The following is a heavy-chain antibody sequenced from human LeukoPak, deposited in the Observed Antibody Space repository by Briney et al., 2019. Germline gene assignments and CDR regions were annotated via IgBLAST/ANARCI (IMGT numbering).Heavy chain of an antibody. CDR3: AKDIAQGYTSGSIEQDY. CDR2: ISESGSGT. J-gene: IGHJ4*02. D-gene: IGHD5-18*01. Sequence: GGSLRLSCAVSGLTFSRYAMSWVRQAPGKGLEWVSAISESGSGTYYADSVKGRFTISRDNSKDTLSLQMNSLRAEDTAVYYCAKDIAQGYTSGSIEQDYWGQGTLVTVSS. V-gene: IGHV3-23*01. CDR1: GLTFSRYA.